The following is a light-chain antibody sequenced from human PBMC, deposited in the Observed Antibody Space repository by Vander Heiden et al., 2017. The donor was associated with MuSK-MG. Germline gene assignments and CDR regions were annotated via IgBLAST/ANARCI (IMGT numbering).Light chain of an antibody. Sequence: DIVMTQSPDSLALGERATINCKSSQSVFYSSNNKNYLAWYQQKPGQPPKLLIYWASTRESGVPDRFSGSGSGTDFTLTISSLQAEDVAVYYCQQYYSTVSFGQGTKLEIK. CDR1: QSVFYSSNNKNY. CDR2: WAS. CDR3: QQYYSTVS. V-gene: IGKV4-1*01. J-gene: IGKJ2*01.